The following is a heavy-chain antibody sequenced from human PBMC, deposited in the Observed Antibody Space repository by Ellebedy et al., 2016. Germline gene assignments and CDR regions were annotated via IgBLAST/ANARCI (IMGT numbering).Heavy chain of an antibody. J-gene: IGHJ5*02. D-gene: IGHD3-22*01. V-gene: IGHV4-31*03. Sequence: LRLSXTVSGGSISSGGYYWSWIRQHTGKGLEWIGYIYYSGSTYYNPSLRSRVTISVDTSKNQFSLKLSSVTAADTAVYYCARIYFLVSMIVVVNWFDPWGQGTLVTVSS. CDR1: GGSISSGGYY. CDR2: IYYSGST. CDR3: ARIYFLVSMIVVVNWFDP.